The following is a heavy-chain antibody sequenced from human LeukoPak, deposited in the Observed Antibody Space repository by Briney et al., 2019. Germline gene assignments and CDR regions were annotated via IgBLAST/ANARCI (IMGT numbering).Heavy chain of an antibody. V-gene: IGHV1-18*01. D-gene: IGHD2-15*01. Sequence: ASVKVSCKASGYTFTSYGISWVRQAPGQGLEWMGWISAYNGNTNYAQKLQGRVTMTTDTSTSTAYMELRSLRSDDTAVYYCARVFGVVVVVDYYYMDVWGKGTTVTVSS. J-gene: IGHJ6*03. CDR2: ISAYNGNT. CDR3: ARVFGVVVVVDYYYMDV. CDR1: GYTFTSYG.